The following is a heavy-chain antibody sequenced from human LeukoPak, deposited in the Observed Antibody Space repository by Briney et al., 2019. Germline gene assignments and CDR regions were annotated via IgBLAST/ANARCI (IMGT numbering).Heavy chain of an antibody. V-gene: IGHV4-4*07. J-gene: IGHJ4*02. Sequence: SETLSLTCTVSGGSISSYYWSWIRQAAGEGLEWVGRIYTSGSTNYNPSLKSRVTMSVDTSKNQFSLKLSSVTAADTAVYFCARHSSDYYGPFDYWGQGTLVTVSS. CDR3: ARHSSDYYGPFDY. CDR1: GGSISSYY. CDR2: IYTSGST. D-gene: IGHD6-19*01.